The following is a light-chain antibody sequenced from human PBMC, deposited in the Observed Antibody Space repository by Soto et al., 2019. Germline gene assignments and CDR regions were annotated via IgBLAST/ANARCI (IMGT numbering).Light chain of an antibody. Sequence: QSVLTQPPSVSGAPGQGVPISCNGSSSNIGAGYDVHWYQQFPGTAPKLLIYGNSNRPSGVPDRFSGSKSGTSVSLAITGLQAEDEADYYCQSYDSSLTLYVFGTGTKVTVL. CDR2: GNS. V-gene: IGLV1-40*01. J-gene: IGLJ1*01. CDR3: QSYDSSLTLYV. CDR1: SSNIGAGYD.